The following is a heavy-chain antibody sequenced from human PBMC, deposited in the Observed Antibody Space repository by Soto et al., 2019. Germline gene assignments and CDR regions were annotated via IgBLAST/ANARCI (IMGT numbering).Heavy chain of an antibody. Sequence: SETLSLTCVFSGGPFSGYFWTWIRQSPGRGLEWIGEINHNFNTNYNPSLQSRVSISADKSRNQFSLTLSSVTAADTAVYFCAGRRTISMNYWGQGTLVTVSS. CDR1: GGPFSGYF. D-gene: IGHD1-26*01. V-gene: IGHV4-34*01. J-gene: IGHJ4*02. CDR2: INHNFNT. CDR3: AGRRTISMNY.